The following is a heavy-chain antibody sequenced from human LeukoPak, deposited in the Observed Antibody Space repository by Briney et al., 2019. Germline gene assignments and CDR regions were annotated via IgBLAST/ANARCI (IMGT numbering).Heavy chain of an antibody. CDR1: GYTFTSYA. CDR3: AREVEYSSTSGAFDI. CDR2: INAGNGNT. J-gene: IGHJ3*02. D-gene: IGHD6-6*01. Sequence: ASVKVSCKASGYTFTSYAMHWVRQAPGQSLEWMGWINAGNGNTKYSQKFQGRVTITRDTSASTAYMELSSLRSEDTAVYYCAREVEYSSTSGAFDIWGQGTMVTVPS. V-gene: IGHV1-3*01.